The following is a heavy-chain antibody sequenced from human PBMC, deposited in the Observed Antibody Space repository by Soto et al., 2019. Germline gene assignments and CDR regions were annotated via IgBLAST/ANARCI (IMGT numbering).Heavy chain of an antibody. CDR2: INPNSGGT. V-gene: IGHV1-2*04. CDR1: GYTFNGYY. CDR3: ARDLGMITFGGVIDSAFDY. Sequence: ASVEVSCKASGYTFNGYYMHWVRQAPGQGLDWMGWINPNSGGTNYAQKFQGWVPMTRDTSISTAYMELSRLRSDDTAVYYCARDLGMITFGGVIDSAFDYWGQGTLVTVSS. D-gene: IGHD3-16*02. J-gene: IGHJ4*02.